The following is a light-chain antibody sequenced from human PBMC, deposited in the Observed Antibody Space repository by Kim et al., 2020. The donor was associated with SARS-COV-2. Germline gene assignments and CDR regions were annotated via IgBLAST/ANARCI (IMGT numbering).Light chain of an antibody. CDR1: QSIDSY. V-gene: IGKV3-11*01. J-gene: IGKJ1*01. CDR3: QQRTTWPPWT. Sequence: SPGERAALSCRASQSIDSYLAWYQQRPGQPPRRLIYDASNRATGIPARFSGSGSGTDFTLSISSLEPEDFAVYYCQQRTTWPPWTFGQGTKGDIK. CDR2: DAS.